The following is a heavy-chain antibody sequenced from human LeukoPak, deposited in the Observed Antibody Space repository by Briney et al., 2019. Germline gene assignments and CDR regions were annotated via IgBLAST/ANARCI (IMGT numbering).Heavy chain of an antibody. CDR2: LDPEDGET. CDR1: GHTLTEIS. V-gene: IGHV1-24*01. J-gene: IGHJ5*02. CDR3: ATVAGTTWDENWFDP. Sequence: ASVKVSCKVSGHTLTEISIHWVRQAPGKGLEWMGGLDPEDGETLYAQEFQGRVTMTEDTSTDTAYMELSSLRSDDTAVYYCATVAGTTWDENWFDPWGQGTLVTVSS. D-gene: IGHD1-7*01.